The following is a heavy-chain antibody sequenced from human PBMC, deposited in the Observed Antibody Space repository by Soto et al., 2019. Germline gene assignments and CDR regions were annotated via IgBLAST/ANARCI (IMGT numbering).Heavy chain of an antibody. CDR3: ARDRGAVAGTRYYYGMDV. Sequence: ESGGGVVQPGRSLRLSCAASGFTFSSYGMHWVRQAPGKGLEWVAVIWYDGTNKYYADSVKGRFTISRDNSKNTLYLQMNGLRAQGTAVYYCARDRGAVAGTRYYYGMDVWGQGTTVTVSS. J-gene: IGHJ6*02. D-gene: IGHD6-13*01. CDR2: IWYDGTNK. CDR1: GFTFSSYG. V-gene: IGHV3-33*01.